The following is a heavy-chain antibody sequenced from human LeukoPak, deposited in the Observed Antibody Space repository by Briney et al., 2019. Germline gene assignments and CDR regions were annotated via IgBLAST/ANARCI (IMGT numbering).Heavy chain of an antibody. CDR3: ARDPTAYCSSTSCYTPHRGVDP. CDR2: MNPNSGNT. Sequence: ASVKVSCKASGYTFTSYDINWVRQATGQGLEWMGWMNPNSGNTGYAQKLQGRVTMTTDTSTSTAYMELRSLRSDDTAVYYCARDPTAYCSSTSCYTPHRGVDPWGQGTLVTVSS. CDR1: GYTFTSYD. V-gene: IGHV1-8*01. J-gene: IGHJ5*02. D-gene: IGHD2-2*02.